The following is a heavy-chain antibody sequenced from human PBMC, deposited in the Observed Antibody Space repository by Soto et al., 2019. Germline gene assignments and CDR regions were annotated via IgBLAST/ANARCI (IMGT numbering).Heavy chain of an antibody. J-gene: IGHJ4*02. Sequence: SETLSLTCTVSGDSISSYYWSWIRQPPGKGLEWIGYIYYSGSTNHNPSLKSRVTISVDTSKNQFSLKLSSVTAADTAVYYCAREISLRVSNYFDYWGQGTLVTVSS. CDR2: IYYSGST. D-gene: IGHD6-6*01. V-gene: IGHV4-59*01. CDR1: GDSISSYY. CDR3: AREISLRVSNYFDY.